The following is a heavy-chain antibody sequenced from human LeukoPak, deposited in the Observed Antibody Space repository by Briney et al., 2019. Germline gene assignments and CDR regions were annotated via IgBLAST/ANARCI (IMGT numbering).Heavy chain of an antibody. CDR2: INPNSGGT. CDR1: GYSFTDYY. Sequence: ASVKVSCKTSGYSFTDYYMHWVRHAPGQGLEWMGWINPNSGGTSSAQKFQGRVTMTRDTSISTVYMEVSWLTSDDTAIYYGARAAALHGGPYLIGPWGQGTLVTVSS. CDR3: ARAAALHGGPYLIGP. D-gene: IGHD2-21*01. V-gene: IGHV1-2*02. J-gene: IGHJ5*02.